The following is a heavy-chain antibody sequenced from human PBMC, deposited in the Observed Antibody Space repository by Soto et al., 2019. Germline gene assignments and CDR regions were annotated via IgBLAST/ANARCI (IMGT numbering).Heavy chain of an antibody. Sequence: QVQLQESGPGLVKPSETLSLTCTVSGGSISHYYWNWIRQPPGKGLEWIGYIYYTESTNYSPSLKRRVTMSVDTSNNQFSLKLKSVTAADTAVYYCARDRGSNWGLHDAFDIWGQGTVVTVSA. D-gene: IGHD7-27*01. CDR2: IYYTEST. CDR3: ARDRGSNWGLHDAFDI. CDR1: GGSISHYY. J-gene: IGHJ3*02. V-gene: IGHV4-59*01.